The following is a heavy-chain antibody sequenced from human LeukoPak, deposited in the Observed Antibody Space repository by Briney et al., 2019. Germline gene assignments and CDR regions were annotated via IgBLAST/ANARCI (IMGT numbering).Heavy chain of an antibody. J-gene: IGHJ4*02. CDR2: ISYDGSNK. V-gene: IGHV3-30*04. D-gene: IGHD3-16*02. CDR3: ARDVRVWGSYRSPDY. CDR1: GFTFSSYA. Sequence: PGGSLRLSCAASGFTFSSYAMHWVRQAPGKGLEWVAVISYDGSNKYYADSVKGRFTISRDNSKNTLYLQMNSLRAEDTAVYYCARDVRVWGSYRSPDYWGQGTLVTVSS.